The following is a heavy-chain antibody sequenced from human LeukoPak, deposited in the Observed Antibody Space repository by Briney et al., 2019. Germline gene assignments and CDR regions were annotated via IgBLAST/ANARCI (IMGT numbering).Heavy chain of an antibody. D-gene: IGHD2-21*01. CDR3: AREVISHEGYFDY. V-gene: IGHV4-59*01. J-gene: IGHJ4*02. CDR2: IYYSGST. Sequence: SETLSLTCTVSGGSISSYYWSWIRQPPGKGLEWIGYIYYSGSTNYNPSLKSRVTISVDTSKNQFSLKLSSVTAADTAVYYCAREVISHEGYFDYWGQGTLVTVSP. CDR1: GGSISSYY.